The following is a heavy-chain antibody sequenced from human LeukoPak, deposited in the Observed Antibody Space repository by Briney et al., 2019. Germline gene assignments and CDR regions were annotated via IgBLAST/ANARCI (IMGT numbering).Heavy chain of an antibody. Sequence: SETLSLTCAVFGGSFSGHYWSWIRQPPGKGLEWLGEINHSGSTNYNPSLKSRVTISVDTSKNQFSLKLSSVTAADTAVYYCARQRYYYSGMDVWGQGTTVTVSS. V-gene: IGHV4-34*01. CDR1: GGSFSGHY. CDR2: INHSGST. CDR3: ARQRYYYSGMDV. J-gene: IGHJ6*02.